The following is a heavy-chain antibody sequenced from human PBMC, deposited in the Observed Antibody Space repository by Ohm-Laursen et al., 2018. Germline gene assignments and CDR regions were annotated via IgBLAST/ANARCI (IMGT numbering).Heavy chain of an antibody. CDR2: IFHNGNA. J-gene: IGHJ5*02. Sequence: SETLSLTCTVSGGSIRGYSWSWIRQPPGRGLEWIAYIFHNGNAVYNPSLKNRVTISVDTSRNQFSLKLSSVTASDTAFYYCARQVPAATRGRFDNWGQGTLVTVSS. CDR1: GGSIRGYS. D-gene: IGHD2-2*01. V-gene: IGHV4-59*01. CDR3: ARQVPAATRGRFDN.